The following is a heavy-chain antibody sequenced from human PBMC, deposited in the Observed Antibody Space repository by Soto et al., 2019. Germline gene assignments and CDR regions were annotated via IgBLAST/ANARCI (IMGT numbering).Heavy chain of an antibody. CDR3: ARGEVRGVIYNGLDV. CDR1: GFSFSSYA. V-gene: IGHV3-30-3*01. CDR2: ISYDGTKT. Sequence: SGGSLRLSCAASGFSFSSYAVHWVRQAPGEGLEWVAFISYDGTKTDYADSVKGRFTISRDNSENTLYLQMSRLRPEDTAVYYCARGEVRGVIYNGLDVWRQGTTVTVSS. J-gene: IGHJ6*02. D-gene: IGHD3-10*01.